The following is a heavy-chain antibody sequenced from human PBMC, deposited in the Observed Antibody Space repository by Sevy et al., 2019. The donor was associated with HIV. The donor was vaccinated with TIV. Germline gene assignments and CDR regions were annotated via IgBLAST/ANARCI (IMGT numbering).Heavy chain of an antibody. Sequence: GGSLRLSCAASGFTFDDYAMHWVRQAPGKGLEWVSGISWNSGSIGYADSVKGRFTTSRDNAKNSLYLQMNSLRAEDMALYYCAKDIFRFGELRRPYYFDYWGQGTLVTVSS. J-gene: IGHJ4*02. CDR3: AKDIFRFGELRRPYYFDY. D-gene: IGHD3-10*01. CDR2: ISWNSGSI. CDR1: GFTFDDYA. V-gene: IGHV3-9*03.